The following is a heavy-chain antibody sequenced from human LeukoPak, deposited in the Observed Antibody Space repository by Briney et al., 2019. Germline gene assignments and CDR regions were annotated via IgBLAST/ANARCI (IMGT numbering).Heavy chain of an antibody. CDR2: ISAYDGNT. V-gene: IGHV1-18*01. Sequence: ASVKVSCKASGYTFSNYGISWVRQAPGQGLEWMGWISAYDGNTKYAQKLQGRVTMTTDTSTSTAYMELRSLRSDDTAVYYCARVLVWAAAGYYFDYWGQGTLVTVSS. D-gene: IGHD6-13*01. CDR3: ARVLVWAAAGYYFDY. J-gene: IGHJ4*02. CDR1: GYTFSNYG.